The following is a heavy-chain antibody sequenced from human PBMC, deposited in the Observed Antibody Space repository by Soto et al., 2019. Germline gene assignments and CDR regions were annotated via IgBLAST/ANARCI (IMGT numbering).Heavy chain of an antibody. J-gene: IGHJ4*02. D-gene: IGHD1-1*01. V-gene: IGHV3-48*01. CDR3: ARDLNDALVDY. Sequence: EVQLVESGGGLVQPGGSLRLSCAASGFTFSSYSMNWVRQAPGKGLEWVSYISSSSSTIYYAASVKGRFTISRDNAKNSLYLQMNSLRAEDTAVYYCARDLNDALVDYWGQGTLVTVS. CDR2: ISSSSSTI. CDR1: GFTFSSYS.